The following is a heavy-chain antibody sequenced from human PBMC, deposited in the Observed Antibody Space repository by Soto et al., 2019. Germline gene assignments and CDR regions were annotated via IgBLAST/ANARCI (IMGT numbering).Heavy chain of an antibody. J-gene: IGHJ6*02. CDR2: IDWDVDK. D-gene: IGHD7-27*01. Sequence: SGPTLVNPTQTLTLTCTFSGFSLNSNGMCVNWIRQPPGKALEWLALIDWDVDKYYSTSLKTRLTISRDTSKNQVVLTMTNMDPVDTATYYCARTSALPLGYPHGMDVWGQGTTVTVSS. CDR1: GFSLNSNGMC. CDR3: ARTSALPLGYPHGMDV. V-gene: IGHV2-70*13.